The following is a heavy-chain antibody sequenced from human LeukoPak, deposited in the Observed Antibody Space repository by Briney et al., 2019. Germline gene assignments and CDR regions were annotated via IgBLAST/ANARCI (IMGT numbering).Heavy chain of an antibody. D-gene: IGHD6-6*01. V-gene: IGHV4-4*07. CDR3: ARDWSSSSFFDY. CDR1: GGSISSYY. CDR2: IYISGST. Sequence: SETLSLTCTVSGGSISSYYWSWIRQPAGKGLEWIGRIYISGSTNYNPSLKSRVTMSVDTSKNQFSLKLSSVTAADTAVYYCARDWSSSSFFDYWGQGTLVTVSS. J-gene: IGHJ4*02.